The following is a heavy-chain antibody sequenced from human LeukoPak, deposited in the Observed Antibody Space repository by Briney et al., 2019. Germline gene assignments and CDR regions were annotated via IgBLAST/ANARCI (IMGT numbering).Heavy chain of an antibody. CDR3: ATFSGDYVG. Sequence: AGGPLRLSCAASGLTFTSYGMNWVRQAPGKGLEWVSGISGSGGGGSTYYADSVKGRFTISRDDSKNTLYLQMNSLRAEDTAVYYCATFSGDYVGWGRGTLVTVSS. CDR1: GLTFTSYG. V-gene: IGHV3-23*01. J-gene: IGHJ4*02. D-gene: IGHD4-17*01. CDR2: ISGSGGGGST.